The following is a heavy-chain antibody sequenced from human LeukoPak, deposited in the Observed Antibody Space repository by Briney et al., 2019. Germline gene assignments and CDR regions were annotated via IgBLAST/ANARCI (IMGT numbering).Heavy chain of an antibody. CDR1: GFTFRTYP. J-gene: IGHJ4*02. Sequence: GGSLRLSCAASGFTFRTYPMSWVRQAPGKGLQWVSAISGSDGRTAYTDSVKGQFTISRDNSKNTLYLQMNSLRVEDTAVYYCAKSQEDDSSGYYYSNFDYWGQGTLVTVSS. D-gene: IGHD3-22*01. V-gene: IGHV3-23*01. CDR2: ISGSDGRT. CDR3: AKSQEDDSSGYYYSNFDY.